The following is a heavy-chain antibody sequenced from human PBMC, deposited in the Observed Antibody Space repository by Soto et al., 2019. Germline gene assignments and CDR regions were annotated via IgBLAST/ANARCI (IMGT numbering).Heavy chain of an antibody. J-gene: IGHJ6*02. Sequence: QVQLVESGGGVVQPGRSLRLSCEASGFTFSGYGMHWVRQAPGKGLEWVAVISFDGSTKYYAESVKGRFTISRDNSKNTLYLQMDSLRAEDTAMYYCAKDMGRSRVYGMDAWCQGTTVTVSS. CDR3: AKDMGRSRVYGMDA. CDR2: ISFDGSTK. V-gene: IGHV3-30*18. CDR1: GFTFSGYG. D-gene: IGHD3-10*01.